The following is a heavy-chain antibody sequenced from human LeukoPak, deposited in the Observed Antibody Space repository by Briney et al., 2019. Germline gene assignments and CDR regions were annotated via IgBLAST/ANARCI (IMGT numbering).Heavy chain of an antibody. V-gene: IGHV3-30*18. D-gene: IGHD3-10*01. CDR2: ISSDGSDK. CDR1: GFMFSSYA. Sequence: PGTSLRLSCAGSGFMFSSYAMHWVRQAPGKGLEWVAGISSDGSDKYYADSVKGRFTISRDNSKNTLYLQMNSLRTEDTSVYCCAKDWGYASGTYYDYWGQGTLVTVSS. CDR3: AKDWGYASGTYYDY. J-gene: IGHJ4*02.